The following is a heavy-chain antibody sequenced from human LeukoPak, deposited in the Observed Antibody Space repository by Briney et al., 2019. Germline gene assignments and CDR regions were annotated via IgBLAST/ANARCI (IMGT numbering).Heavy chain of an antibody. V-gene: IGHV4-34*01. CDR2: INHSGST. Sequence: PSETLSLTCAVYGGSFSGYYWSWIRQPPGKGLEWIGEINHSGSTNYNPSLKSRVTISVDTSKNQFSLKLSSVTAADTAVYYCASLATRITMVRGVNRRGAFDIWGQGTMVTVSS. CDR3: ASLATRITMVRGVNRRGAFDI. D-gene: IGHD3-10*01. CDR1: GGSFSGYY. J-gene: IGHJ3*02.